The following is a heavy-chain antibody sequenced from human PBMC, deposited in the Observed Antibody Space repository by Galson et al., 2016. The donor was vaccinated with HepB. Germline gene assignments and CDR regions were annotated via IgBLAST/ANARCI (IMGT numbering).Heavy chain of an antibody. Sequence: SLRLSCAASGFTFSDYGMHWVRQAPGKGPEWVAVVSYDGKNKYYSDSVKGRFTISRDNSKSTRYLQMNSLRGEDTAVYYCAKDEGSSWGWLQPPLFDYWGQGTLVTVSS. J-gene: IGHJ4*02. V-gene: IGHV3-30*18. CDR2: VSYDGKNK. CDR3: AKDEGSSWGWLQPPLFDY. D-gene: IGHD5-24*01. CDR1: GFTFSDYG.